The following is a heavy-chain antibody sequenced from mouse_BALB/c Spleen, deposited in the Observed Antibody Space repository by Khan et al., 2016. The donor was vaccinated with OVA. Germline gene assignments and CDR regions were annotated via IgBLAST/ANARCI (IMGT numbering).Heavy chain of an antibody. CDR1: GFSLTSYG. J-gene: IGHJ1*01. CDR3: ARDLGSSHLYFDG. D-gene: IGHD1-1*01. V-gene: IGHV2-9*02. Sequence: VKLKESGPGLVAPSQSLSITCTVSGFSLTSYGVHWVRQPPGQDLEWLGVIWTGGSTNYNSALRSRLTINKDNSKSQVFLKMNNLQTDDTAMYCCARDLGSSHLYFDGWSAGTTVTVSS. CDR2: IWTGGST.